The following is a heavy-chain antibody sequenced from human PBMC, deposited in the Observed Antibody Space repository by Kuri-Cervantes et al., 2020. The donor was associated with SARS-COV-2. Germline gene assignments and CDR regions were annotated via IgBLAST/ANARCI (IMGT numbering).Heavy chain of an antibody. Sequence: GGSLRLSCAASGFTFSNSDMNWVRQAPGKGLEWVSGVSWNGSRTHYADSVKGRFIISRDNSRNFLYQQMNSLRPEDMAVYYCATTMHELWEYYMDVWGKGTTVTVSS. CDR1: GFTFSNSD. D-gene: IGHD1-26*01. CDR3: ATTMHELWEYYMDV. V-gene: IGHV3-19*01. J-gene: IGHJ6*03. CDR2: VSWNGSRT.